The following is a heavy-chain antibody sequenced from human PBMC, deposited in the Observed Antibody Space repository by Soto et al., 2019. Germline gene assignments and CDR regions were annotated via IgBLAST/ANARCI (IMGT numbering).Heavy chain of an antibody. CDR2: ISSSSSTI. D-gene: IGHD6-13*01. Sequence: EVQLVESGGGLVKPGGSLRLSCAASGLTFSSYSMNWVRQAPGKGLEWVSYISSSSSTIYYADSVKGRFTISRDKAKNSLYLKMNSLRAEDTAVYYCARHLERIAEIGWFDPWGQGTLVTVSS. CDR3: ARHLERIAEIGWFDP. V-gene: IGHV3-48*01. CDR1: GLTFSSYS. J-gene: IGHJ5*02.